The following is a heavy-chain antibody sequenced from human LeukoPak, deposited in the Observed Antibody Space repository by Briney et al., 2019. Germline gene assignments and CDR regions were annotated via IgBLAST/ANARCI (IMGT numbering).Heavy chain of an antibody. CDR3: ARGKEVPAPYWYFDL. Sequence: PSETLSLTCTVSGGSISSGGYYWSWIRQHPGKGVEWIGYIYYSGSTYYNPSLKSRVTISVDTSKNQFSLKLSSVTAADTAVYYCARGKEVPAPYWYFDLWGRGTLVTVSS. CDR2: IYYSGST. CDR1: GGSISSGGYY. V-gene: IGHV4-31*03. D-gene: IGHD2-2*01. J-gene: IGHJ2*01.